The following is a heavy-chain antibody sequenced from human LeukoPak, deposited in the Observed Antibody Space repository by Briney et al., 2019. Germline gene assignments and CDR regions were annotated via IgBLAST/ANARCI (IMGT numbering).Heavy chain of an antibody. V-gene: IGHV3-48*04. Sequence: PGGSLRLSCAASGFIFSSYSMNWVRQAPGKGLEWVSYISTTGSTIYYADSVKGRFTISRDNAKNSLYLEMNSLRAEDTAVYYCATSGYSGYGIDYWGQGTLVTVSS. J-gene: IGHJ4*02. CDR2: ISTTGSTI. CDR1: GFIFSSYS. D-gene: IGHD5-12*01. CDR3: ATSGYSGYGIDY.